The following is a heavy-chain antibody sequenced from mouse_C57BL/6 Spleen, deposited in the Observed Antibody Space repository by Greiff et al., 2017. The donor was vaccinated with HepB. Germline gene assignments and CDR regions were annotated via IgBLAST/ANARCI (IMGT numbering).Heavy chain of an antibody. V-gene: IGHV5-4*01. Sequence: EVQGVESGGGLVKPGGSLKLSCAASGFTFSSYAMSWVRQTPEKRLEWVATISDGGSYTYYPDNVKGRFTISRDNAKNNLYLQMSHLKSEDTAMYYCARAYYGSSYGFAYWGKGTLVTVSA. J-gene: IGHJ3*01. D-gene: IGHD1-1*01. CDR2: ISDGGSYT. CDR3: ARAYYGSSYGFAY. CDR1: GFTFSSYA.